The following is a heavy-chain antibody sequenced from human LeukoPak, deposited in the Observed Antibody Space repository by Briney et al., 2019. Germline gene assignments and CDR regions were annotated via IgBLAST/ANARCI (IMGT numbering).Heavy chain of an antibody. CDR2: IYYSGST. D-gene: IGHD3-16*01. V-gene: IGHV4-59*01. J-gene: IGHJ3*02. CDR1: GGSISSYY. Sequence: PSETLSLTCTVSGGSISSYYWSWIGQPPGRGLEWIGYIYYSGSTNYNPSLKSRITMSIDTSKNHFSLRLSSVTAADTAVYYCARVGDGTFDIWGRGTMVIVSS. CDR3: ARVGDGTFDI.